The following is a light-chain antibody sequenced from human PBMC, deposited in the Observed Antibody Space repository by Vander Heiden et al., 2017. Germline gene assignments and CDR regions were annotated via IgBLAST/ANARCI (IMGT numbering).Light chain of an antibody. CDR3: QQYGSSPT. Sequence: EIVLTQSPGTLSLSPGERATLSCRASQSVSSSYLAWYQQKPGQAPRLLIYGASSRATGSPDRFSVSGSGTDFTLTISRLEPEDFAVYYCQQYGSSPTFGPGTKVDIK. V-gene: IGKV3-20*01. CDR1: QSVSSSY. J-gene: IGKJ3*01. CDR2: GAS.